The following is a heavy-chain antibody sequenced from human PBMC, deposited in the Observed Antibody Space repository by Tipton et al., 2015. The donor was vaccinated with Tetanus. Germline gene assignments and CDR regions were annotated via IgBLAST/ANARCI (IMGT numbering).Heavy chain of an antibody. CDR3: ARDPRYDSSGYSFDY. Sequence: QSGAEVKKPGASVKLSCKTSGYTFTQYYLHWVRQAPGQGLEWMGMIYPSDGSTSYAEKLQGRVTMTRDTSTSTVYMELSSLRSEDTAVYYCARDPRYDSSGYSFDYWGQGTLVTVSS. D-gene: IGHD3-22*01. V-gene: IGHV1-46*04. J-gene: IGHJ4*02. CDR2: IYPSDGST. CDR1: GYTFTQYY.